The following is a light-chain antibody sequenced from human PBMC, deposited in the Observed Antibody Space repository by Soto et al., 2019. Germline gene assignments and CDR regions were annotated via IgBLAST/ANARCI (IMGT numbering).Light chain of an antibody. CDR2: DAS. Sequence: VLTQSPGTPSLSPGEGATLSCRASQRVASDLAWYLQKPGQPPRLLIYDASIRATGIPDRISGSGSERDFTLTISRLEPEDAAVYYCQQYLNSPRTFGQGTKLEIK. CDR3: QQYLNSPRT. J-gene: IGKJ1*01. V-gene: IGKV3-20*01. CDR1: QRVASD.